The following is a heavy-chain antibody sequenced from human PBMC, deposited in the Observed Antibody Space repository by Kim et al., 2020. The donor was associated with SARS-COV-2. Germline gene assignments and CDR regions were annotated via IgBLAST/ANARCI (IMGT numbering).Heavy chain of an antibody. Sequence: SETLSLTCTVSGGSISSSSYYWGWIRQPPGKGLEWIGSIYYSGSTYYNPSLKSRVTISVDTSKNQFSLKLSSVTAADTAVYYCARREVDILTARLSPDYPRPADGMDVWGQGTTVTVSS. CDR2: IYYSGST. CDR3: ARREVDILTARLSPDYPRPADGMDV. D-gene: IGHD3-9*01. CDR1: GGSISSSSYY. V-gene: IGHV4-39*01. J-gene: IGHJ6*02.